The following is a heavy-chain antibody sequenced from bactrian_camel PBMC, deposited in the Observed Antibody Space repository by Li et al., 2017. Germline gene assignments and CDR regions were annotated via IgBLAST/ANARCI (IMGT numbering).Heavy chain of an antibody. J-gene: IGHJ7*01. V-gene: IGHV3S26*01. CDR2: IYIGGAGTP. Sequence: HVQLVESGGGSVQAGGSLRLSCAASGNIASSYCMGWFRQAPGKEREGVAAIYIGGAGTPAYTHSVKDRFTLSQLNNTLYLQMNGLKPEDSAMYYCAARYGWSGGCHSWSQNAMNYWGKGTHVTVS. CDR1: GNIASSYC. D-gene: IGHD3*01.